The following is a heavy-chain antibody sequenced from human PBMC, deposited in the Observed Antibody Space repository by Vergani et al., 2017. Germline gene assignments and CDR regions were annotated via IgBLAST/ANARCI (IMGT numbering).Heavy chain of an antibody. D-gene: IGHD6-13*01. J-gene: IGHJ5*02. CDR2: IYWNDDK. V-gene: IGHV2-5*01. Sequence: QITLKESGPTLVKPTQTLTLTCTFSGFSLSTSGVGVGWIRQPPGKALEWLALIYWNDDKRYSPSLKSRLTITKDTSKNQVVLTMTNMDPVDTATYYCARIVGIAAEDGFDPWGQGTLVTVSS. CDR3: ARIVGIAAEDGFDP. CDR1: GFSLSTSGVG.